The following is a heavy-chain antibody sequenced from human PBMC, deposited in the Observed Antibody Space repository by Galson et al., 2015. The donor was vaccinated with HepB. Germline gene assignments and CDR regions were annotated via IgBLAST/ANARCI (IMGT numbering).Heavy chain of an antibody. CDR3: ARDSRLELRLNNYFSYGMDV. J-gene: IGHJ6*02. CDR2: FSGYDGST. D-gene: IGHD1-1*01. Sequence: SVKVSCKASGYGFSHYGLSWIRQAPGPGLEWMGWFSGYDGSTNYAQRFQGRVTMTADASTGTAYLELRNLRSDDTAVYYCARDSRLELRLNNYFSYGMDVWGQGSAVIVSS. V-gene: IGHV1-18*01. CDR1: GYGFSHYG.